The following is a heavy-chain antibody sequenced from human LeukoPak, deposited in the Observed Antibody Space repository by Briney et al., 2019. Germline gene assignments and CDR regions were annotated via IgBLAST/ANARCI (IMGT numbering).Heavy chain of an antibody. CDR2: ITGSGGRT. V-gene: IGHV3-23*01. CDR3: ASRPRADIGPLDY. J-gene: IGHJ4*02. D-gene: IGHD1-14*01. CDR1: GFTFSDHA. Sequence: PGGSLRLSCAASGFTFSDHAMSWVRQAPGQGLEWVSSITGSGGRTYYVDSVKGRFTISRDNSKNTLYLEMNSLRADETAVYFCASRPRADIGPLDYWGQGTLVTVSS.